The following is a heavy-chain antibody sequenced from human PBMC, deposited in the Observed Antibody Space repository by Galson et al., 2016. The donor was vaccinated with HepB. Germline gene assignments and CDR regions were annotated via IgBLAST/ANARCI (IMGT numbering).Heavy chain of an antibody. CDR3: AKTVRMTTVTGFDY. V-gene: IGHV3-30*18. D-gene: IGHD4-17*01. CDR2: TSFDGRNK. J-gene: IGHJ4*02. Sequence: SPRHSCAASGFTFRSYGMHWCRQAPGKGLEWVAATSFDGRNKYYADSVKGRFTLSRDNSKNMLYLQMNSLRAEDTAVYYCAKTVRMTTVTGFDYWGQGTLVTVSS. CDR1: GFTFRSYG.